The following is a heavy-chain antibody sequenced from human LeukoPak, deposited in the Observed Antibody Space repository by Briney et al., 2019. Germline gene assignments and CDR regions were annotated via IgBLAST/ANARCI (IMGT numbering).Heavy chain of an antibody. V-gene: IGHV3-7*01. CDR2: INQGGSDK. CDR1: GFTFSGHW. CDR3: TRDRSRAEDD. D-gene: IGHD1-14*01. Sequence: GGTLRLSCAASGFTFSGHWMSWVRQAPGKGLEWVANINQGGSDKYYVDSVKGRFTISRDNANNLLYLQMNSLRGEGTAVYYCTRDRSRAEDDWGQGTLVTVSS. J-gene: IGHJ4*02.